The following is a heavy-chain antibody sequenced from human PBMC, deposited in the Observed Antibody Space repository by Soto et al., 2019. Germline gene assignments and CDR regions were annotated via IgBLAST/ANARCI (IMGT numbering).Heavy chain of an antibody. J-gene: IGHJ3*02. CDR3: ARFEYRSTDPLGYAFDI. Sequence: QVQLVQSGAEVKKPGASVKVSCKASGYIFRSHGVSWMRQAPGQGLEWMGWISPYNGNTNYAQNLQGRVTMTTDTSKSTAYMELRSLRSDDTAVYYCARFEYRSTDPLGYAFDIWGQGTMVTVSS. CDR1: GYIFRSHG. V-gene: IGHV1-18*01. D-gene: IGHD6-6*01. CDR2: ISPYNGNT.